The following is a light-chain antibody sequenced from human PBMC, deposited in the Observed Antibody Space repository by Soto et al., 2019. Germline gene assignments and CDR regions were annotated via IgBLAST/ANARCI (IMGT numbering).Light chain of an antibody. Sequence: DIQMTQSPSTLSASVGDRVTITCRASQSISSWLAWYQQKPGKAPKLLIYKASSLESGVPSRFSGSGSGTEFTLTISSLQPDDFATYYCQQYNSYWTFXQGTKVDSK. CDR1: QSISSW. J-gene: IGKJ1*01. CDR3: QQYNSYWT. CDR2: KAS. V-gene: IGKV1-5*03.